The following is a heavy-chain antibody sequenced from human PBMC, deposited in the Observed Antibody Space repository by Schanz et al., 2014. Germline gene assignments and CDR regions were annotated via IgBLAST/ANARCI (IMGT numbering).Heavy chain of an antibody. CDR1: GFTFSTYA. CDR3: AKVGDTSGYPLEY. J-gene: IGHJ4*02. CDR2: ISYDGSNK. Sequence: VQLVESGGGLVKPGGSLRLSCAASGFTFSTYAMHWVRQAPGKGLECVAVISYDGSNKHYVDSVKGRLTISRDNSKNTLYLQMNSLRAEDTAVYYCAKVGDTSGYPLEYWGQGTLVTVSS. V-gene: IGHV3-30*18. D-gene: IGHD3-22*01.